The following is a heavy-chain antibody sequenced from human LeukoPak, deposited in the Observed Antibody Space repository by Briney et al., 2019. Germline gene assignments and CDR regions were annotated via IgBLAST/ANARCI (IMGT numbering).Heavy chain of an antibody. J-gene: IGHJ3*01. CDR1: GGSISSYY. CDR3: ARISSSNWYNERGAFDV. Sequence: ASETLSHTCTVSGGSISSYYWSWMRQPPGKGLEWIGFVYYTGSTNYSPSLKSRVTISVDTSKNQFSLKLRSVTAADTAVYYCARISSSNWYNERGAFDVWGQGTMVTVSS. D-gene: IGHD6-13*01. V-gene: IGHV4-59*01. CDR2: VYYTGST.